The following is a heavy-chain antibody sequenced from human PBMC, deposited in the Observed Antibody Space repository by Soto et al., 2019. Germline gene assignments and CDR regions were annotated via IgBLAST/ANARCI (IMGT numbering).Heavy chain of an antibody. V-gene: IGHV3-23*01. J-gene: IGHJ4*02. CDR3: AKDGLGSCTGGTCYGSHY. D-gene: IGHD2-15*01. CDR2: ICGSGASI. Sequence: EVQLLESGGNLVQPGGSLRLSCAAFGFTFSSYVMSWVRQAPGKGLEWVSTICGSGASIYDADSVKGQFTISRDNSKYTVYLRMNSLRAEDTAVYYCAKDGLGSCTGGTCYGSHYWGQATLVTVSS. CDR1: GFTFSSYV.